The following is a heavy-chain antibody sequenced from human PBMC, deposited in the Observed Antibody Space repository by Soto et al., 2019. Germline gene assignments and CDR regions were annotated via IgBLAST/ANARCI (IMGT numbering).Heavy chain of an antibody. CDR3: ARDSGYGSGASVNHYLDF. CDR2: IYYSEK. CDR1: GGSISSYY. V-gene: IGHV4-4*08. J-gene: IGHJ4*01. Sequence: SETLSLTCTVPGGSISSYYWSWIRQPPGKGLEWIGYIYYSEKKYVDSVKGRFTMSRDNAKNSLYLQMDSLRAEDTAVYYCARDSGYGSGASVNHYLDFWGRGTLVTVSS. D-gene: IGHD3-10*01.